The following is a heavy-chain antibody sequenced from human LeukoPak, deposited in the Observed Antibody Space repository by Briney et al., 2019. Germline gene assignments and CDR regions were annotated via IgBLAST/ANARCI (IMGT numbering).Heavy chain of an antibody. Sequence: ASVKVSCKASGYTFTSYGISWVRQAPGQGLEWMGWISAYNGNTNYAQKLQGRVTMTTDTSTSTAYMELRSLRSGDTAVYYCARDLGRIVGANGGDYWGQGTLVTVSS. V-gene: IGHV1-18*01. CDR3: ARDLGRIVGANGGDY. CDR2: ISAYNGNT. CDR1: GYTFTSYG. J-gene: IGHJ4*02. D-gene: IGHD1-26*01.